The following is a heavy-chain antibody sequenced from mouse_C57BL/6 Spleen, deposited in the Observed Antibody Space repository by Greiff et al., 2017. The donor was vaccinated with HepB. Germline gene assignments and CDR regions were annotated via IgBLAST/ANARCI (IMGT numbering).Heavy chain of an antibody. CDR3: ARYDYEEAWFAY. CDR1: GYTFTSYW. CDR2: IHPNSGST. Sequence: QVQLQQPGAELVKPGASVKLSCKASGYTFTSYWMHWVKQRPGQGLEWIGMIHPNSGSTNYNEKFKSKATLTVDKSSSTAYMQLSSLTSEDSAVYYCARYDYEEAWFAYWGQGTLVTVSA. V-gene: IGHV1-64*01. J-gene: IGHJ3*01. D-gene: IGHD2-4*01.